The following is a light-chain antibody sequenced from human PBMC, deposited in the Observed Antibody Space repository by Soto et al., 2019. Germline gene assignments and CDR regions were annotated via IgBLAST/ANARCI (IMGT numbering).Light chain of an antibody. Sequence: QSVLTQPASVSGSPGQSITISCTGTSSDVGGYNYVSWYQQHPGKAPKLMIYDVSNRPSGVSNRFSGSKSGNTASLTISGLQAEDEADYYCSSYTSFDVFGTGTKLTVL. CDR2: DVS. CDR1: SSDVGGYNY. CDR3: SSYTSFDV. J-gene: IGLJ1*01. V-gene: IGLV2-14*01.